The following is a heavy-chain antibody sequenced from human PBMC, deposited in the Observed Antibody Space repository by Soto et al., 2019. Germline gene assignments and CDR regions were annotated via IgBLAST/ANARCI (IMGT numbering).Heavy chain of an antibody. J-gene: IGHJ5*02. CDR3: ARRTDYYDSSGYSWFDP. CDR1: GYTFTSYG. Sequence: ASVKVSCKASGYTFTSYGISWVRQAPGQGLEWMGWISAYNGNTNYAQKLQGRVTMTTDTSTSTAYMELRSLRSDDTAVYYCARRTDYYDSSGYSWFDPWGQGTLVTVSS. V-gene: IGHV1-18*01. D-gene: IGHD3-22*01. CDR2: ISAYNGNT.